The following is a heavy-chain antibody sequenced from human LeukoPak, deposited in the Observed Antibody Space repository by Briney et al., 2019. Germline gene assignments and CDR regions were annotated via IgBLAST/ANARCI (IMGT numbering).Heavy chain of an antibody. CDR1: GFTFSSHW. CDR2: INSDGRST. CDR3: ARDYDFVDY. V-gene: IGHV3-74*01. J-gene: IGHJ4*02. Sequence: PGGSLRLSCAASGFTFSSHWMHWVRQAPGKGLVWVSHINSDGRSTSYADSVKGRFTVSRDNAKNTLYLQMNSLRAEDTAVYYCARDYDFVDYWGQGTLVTVSS. D-gene: IGHD3-3*01.